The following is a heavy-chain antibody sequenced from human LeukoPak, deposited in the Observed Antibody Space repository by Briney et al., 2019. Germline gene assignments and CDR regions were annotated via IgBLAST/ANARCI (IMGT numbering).Heavy chain of an antibody. CDR1: GGSISSGDYY. CDR3: ARVVVVPAATGHAFDI. D-gene: IGHD2-2*01. Sequence: PSETLSLTCTVSGGSISSGDYYWSWIRQPPGKGLEWIGYTYYSGSTYYNPPLKSRVTISVDTSKNQFSLKLSSVTAADTAVYYCARVVVVPAATGHAFDIWGQGTMVTVSS. J-gene: IGHJ3*02. CDR2: TYYSGST. V-gene: IGHV4-30-4*01.